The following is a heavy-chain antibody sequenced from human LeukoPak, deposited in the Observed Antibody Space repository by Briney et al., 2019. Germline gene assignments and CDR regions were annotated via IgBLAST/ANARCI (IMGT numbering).Heavy chain of an antibody. CDR3: AKDSYSRGDY. V-gene: IGHV3-7*01. Sequence: GGSLRLSCAASGLTFSSHWMSWVRQAPGNGLEWVANIKQDGNVKTYVDSVKGRFTISRDNAKNSLYLQMNSLRAEDTAVYYCAKDSYSRGDYWGQGTLVTVSS. D-gene: IGHD6-13*01. CDR1: GLTFSSHW. J-gene: IGHJ4*02. CDR2: IKQDGNVK.